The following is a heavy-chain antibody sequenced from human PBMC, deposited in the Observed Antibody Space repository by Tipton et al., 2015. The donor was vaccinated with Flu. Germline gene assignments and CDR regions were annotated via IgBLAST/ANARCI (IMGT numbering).Heavy chain of an antibody. CDR1: GDSMNGAYYF. J-gene: IGHJ4*02. D-gene: IGHD3-10*01. CDR3: ASAYGSGTSSIPYFAD. V-gene: IGHV4-61*02. Sequence: LRLSCSVSGDSMNGAYYFWTWIRQPAGKGLQWVGRISSTGETDYNLPLKGRVSVSMDTSKNQFSLKLRSVTAGDTAVYYCASAYGSGTSSIPYFADWGQGSLVTVSS. CDR2: ISSTGET.